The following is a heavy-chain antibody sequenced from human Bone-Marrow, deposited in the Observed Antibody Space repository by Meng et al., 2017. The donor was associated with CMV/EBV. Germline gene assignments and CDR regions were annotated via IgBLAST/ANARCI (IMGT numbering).Heavy chain of an antibody. CDR2: IRYDGSNK. V-gene: IGHV3-30*02. CDR1: GFTFSSYG. D-gene: IGHD5-18*01. J-gene: IGHJ4*02. Sequence: GESLKISCAASGFTFSSYGMHWVRQAPGKGLEWVAFIRYDGSNKYYADSVKGRFTISRDNSKNTLYLQMNSLRAEDTAVYYCAKVTRFRDTVMVYYFDYWGQGKLVTVYS. CDR3: AKVTRFRDTVMVYYFDY.